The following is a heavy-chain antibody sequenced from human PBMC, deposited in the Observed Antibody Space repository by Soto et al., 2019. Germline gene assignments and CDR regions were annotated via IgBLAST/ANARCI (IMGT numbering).Heavy chain of an antibody. D-gene: IGHD3-3*01. CDR3: ARAGENYDFWSGPYYFDY. CDR2: INPNSGGT. V-gene: IGHV1-2*04. CDR1: GYTFTGYY. J-gene: IGHJ4*02. Sequence: GASVKVSCKASGYTFTGYYMHWVRQAPGQGLEWMGWINPNSGGTNYAQKFQGWVTMTRDTSISTAYMELSRLRSDDTAVYYCARAGENYDFWSGPYYFDYWGQGTLVTVSS.